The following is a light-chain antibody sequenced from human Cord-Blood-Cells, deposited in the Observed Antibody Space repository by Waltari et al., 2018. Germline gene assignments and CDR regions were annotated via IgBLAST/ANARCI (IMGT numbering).Light chain of an antibody. CDR2: SNN. V-gene: IGLV1-44*01. CDR1: SSNIGSNT. J-gene: IGLJ3*02. Sequence: QSVLPQPPPASGSPGQRVTISCSRSSSNIGSNTVNWYQHLPGTAPKLLIYSNNQRPSGVPDRFSGSKSGTSASLAISGLQSEDEADYYCAAWDDSLNGWVFGGGTKLTVL. CDR3: AAWDDSLNGWV.